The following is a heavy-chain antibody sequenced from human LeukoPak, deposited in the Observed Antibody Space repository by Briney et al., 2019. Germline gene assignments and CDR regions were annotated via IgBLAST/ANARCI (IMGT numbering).Heavy chain of an antibody. CDR2: ISYDGSIK. CDR3: ARVRSRITMVRGVIIFDY. D-gene: IGHD3-10*01. J-gene: IGHJ4*02. CDR1: GFTLSRYA. V-gene: IGHV3-30*04. Sequence: GGSLRLSCAVSGFTLSRYAMHWVRQAPGKGPEWVAVISYDGSIKYYADSVKGRFTISRDNAKNSLYLQMNSLRAEDTAVYYCARVRSRITMVRGVIIFDYWGQGTLVTVSS.